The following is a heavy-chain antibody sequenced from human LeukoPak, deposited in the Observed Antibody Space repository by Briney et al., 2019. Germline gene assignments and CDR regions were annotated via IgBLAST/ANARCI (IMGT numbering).Heavy chain of an antibody. D-gene: IGHD2-2*01. Sequence: ASVKVSCKASGYTFTNFYMHWVRQAPGQGLEWMGVINPNDLSTIYAQNFQGRLTMTKDTSTNTIYMELRSLRSEDTAVYFCARVAGYDAFFDYWGQESLVTVSS. J-gene: IGHJ4*02. CDR1: GYTFTNFY. CDR3: ARVAGYDAFFDY. CDR2: INPNDLST. V-gene: IGHV1-46*01.